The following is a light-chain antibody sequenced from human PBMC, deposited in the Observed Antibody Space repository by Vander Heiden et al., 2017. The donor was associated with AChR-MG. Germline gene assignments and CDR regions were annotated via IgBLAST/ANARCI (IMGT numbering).Light chain of an antibody. CDR3: QQDYNLPPT. CDR1: QDISNY. J-gene: IGKJ4*01. CDR2: DAS. V-gene: IGKV1-33*01. Sequence: DIQMTQSPSSLSASVGDRVTITCQASQDISNYLNWYQQKPGEAPKLLIYDASNLETGVPSRFSGSGSGTNFTFTISSLQPEDIATYYCQQDYNLPPTFGAGTKVEIK.